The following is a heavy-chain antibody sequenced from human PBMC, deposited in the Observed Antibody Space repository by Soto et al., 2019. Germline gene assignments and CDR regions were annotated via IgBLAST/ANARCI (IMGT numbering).Heavy chain of an antibody. CDR2: IYAPGST. Sequence: GGSLRLSFAASGFTVSSNYMSWVRQAPGKGLEWVSSIYAPGSTYYADSVKGRFTISRDNSKNTLYLQMNSLRAEDTAVYYCARGSVGYTTAFDXWGQGTLVTVSX. D-gene: IGHD1-26*01. J-gene: IGHJ4*02. V-gene: IGHV3-53*01. CDR3: ARGSVGYTTAFDX. CDR1: GFTVSSNY.